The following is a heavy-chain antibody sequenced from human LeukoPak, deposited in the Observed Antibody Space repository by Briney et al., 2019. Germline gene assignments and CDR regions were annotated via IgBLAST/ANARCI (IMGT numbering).Heavy chain of an antibody. J-gene: IGHJ3*02. CDR3: ARVVRRRYSIYAFDI. Sequence: PSETLSLTCTVSGGSISSYYWSWIRQPPGKGLEWIGYIYYSGSTNYNPSLKSRVTISVDTSKNQFSLKLSSVTAADTAVYYCARVVRRRYSIYAFDIWGQGTMVTVSS. CDR1: GGSISSYY. V-gene: IGHV4-59*01. D-gene: IGHD6-13*01. CDR2: IYYSGST.